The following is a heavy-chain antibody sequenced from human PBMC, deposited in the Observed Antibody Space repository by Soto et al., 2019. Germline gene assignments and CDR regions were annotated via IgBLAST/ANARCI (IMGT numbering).Heavy chain of an antibody. V-gene: IGHV4-31*03. CDR2: IYYSGST. J-gene: IGHJ4*02. D-gene: IGHD3-16*01. Sequence: PSETLSLTCTVSGGSISSGGYYWSWIRQHPGKGLEWIGYIYYSGSTYYNPSLKSRVTISVDTSKNQFSLKLSSVTAADTAVYYCARDRRGTGPFDYWGQGTLVTVSS. CDR3: ARDRRGTGPFDY. CDR1: GGSISSGGYY.